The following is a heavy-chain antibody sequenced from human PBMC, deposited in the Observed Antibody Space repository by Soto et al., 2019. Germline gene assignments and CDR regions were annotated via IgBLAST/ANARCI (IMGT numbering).Heavy chain of an antibody. V-gene: IGHV3-23*01. Sequence: EVQLLESGGGLVQPGGSLRLSCAASGFTFSSYAMSWVRQAPGKGLEWVSAISGSGGSTYYADSVKGRFTISRDNSKNTLYLQMNSLRAEDTAVDYCASDIVVVPAANDYYYGMDVWGQGTTVTVSS. CDR3: ASDIVVVPAANDYYYGMDV. CDR2: ISGSGGST. J-gene: IGHJ6*02. CDR1: GFTFSSYA. D-gene: IGHD2-2*01.